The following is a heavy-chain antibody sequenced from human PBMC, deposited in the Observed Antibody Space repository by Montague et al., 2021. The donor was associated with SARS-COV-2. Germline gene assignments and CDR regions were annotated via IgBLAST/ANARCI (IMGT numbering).Heavy chain of an antibody. Sequence: TLSLTCTVSGGSITSGGYYWTWIRQHPGKGQEWIGYIYHTGSTYYNPSLQSRLRTSVDTSKNEFSLTLTSVTAADTAIYYCARDRGWGSRGAGYIDLWGRGTLVTVSS. CDR1: GGSITSGGYY. D-gene: IGHD2-21*01. V-gene: IGHV4-31*03. CDR2: IYHTGST. CDR3: ARDRGWGSRGAGYIDL. J-gene: IGHJ2*01.